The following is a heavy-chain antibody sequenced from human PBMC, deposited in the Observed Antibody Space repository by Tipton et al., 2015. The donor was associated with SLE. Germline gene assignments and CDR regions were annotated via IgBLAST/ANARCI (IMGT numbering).Heavy chain of an antibody. D-gene: IGHD3-22*01. V-gene: IGHV4-31*03. CDR1: GGSISSGGYY. CDR3: ARLPGSGYYYYFDY. J-gene: IGHJ4*02. Sequence: TLSLTCTVSGGSISSGGYYWSWIRQHPGKGLAWIGYIYYSGSTYYNPSLKSRVTISVDTSKNQFSLKLSSVTAADTAVYYCARLPGSGYYYYFDYWGQGTLVTVSS. CDR2: IYYSGST.